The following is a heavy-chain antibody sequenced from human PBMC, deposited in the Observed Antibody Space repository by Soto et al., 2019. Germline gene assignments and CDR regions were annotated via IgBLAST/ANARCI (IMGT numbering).Heavy chain of an antibody. Sequence: ASVKVSCKASGSTFTRYGISWVRQAPGQGLEWMGWISAYNGNTNYAQKLQGRVTMTTDTSTSTAYMELRSLRSDDTAVYYCARWVEDYYDSSGYGYWGQGTLVTVSS. V-gene: IGHV1-18*01. CDR3: ARWVEDYYDSSGYGY. CDR2: ISAYNGNT. CDR1: GSTFTRYG. J-gene: IGHJ4*02. D-gene: IGHD3-22*01.